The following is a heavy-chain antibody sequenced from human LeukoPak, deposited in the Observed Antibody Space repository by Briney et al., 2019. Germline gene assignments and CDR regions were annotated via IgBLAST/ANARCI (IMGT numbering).Heavy chain of an antibody. CDR1: GFTFDDYA. Sequence: GGSLRLSCAASGFTFDDYAMHWVRQAPGKGLEWVSAINWNSGNIGYVDSVKGRFTISRDNAKNSVFLQMNSLRAEDTAVYYCARDPILPGATGGADYWGQGTLVTVSS. V-gene: IGHV3-9*01. CDR2: INWNSGNI. CDR3: ARDPILPGATGGADY. D-gene: IGHD1-26*01. J-gene: IGHJ4*02.